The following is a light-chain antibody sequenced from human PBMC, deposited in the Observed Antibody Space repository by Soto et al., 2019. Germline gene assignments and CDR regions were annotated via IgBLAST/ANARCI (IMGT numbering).Light chain of an antibody. CDR3: TSYTSSSNLHV. CDR2: EVS. CDR1: SSDVGGYNY. V-gene: IGLV2-14*01. Sequence: SVLTQPASVSVSPGQSITISCTGTSSDVGGYNYVSWYQQHPGKAPKLIIYEVSNRPTGVSNRFSGSKSGHTASLTISGLQSEDDADYFCTSYTSSSNLHVFGTGTKVTVL. J-gene: IGLJ1*01.